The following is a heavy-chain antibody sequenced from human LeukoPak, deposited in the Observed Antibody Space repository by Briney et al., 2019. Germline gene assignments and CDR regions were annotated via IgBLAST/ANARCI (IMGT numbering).Heavy chain of an antibody. J-gene: IGHJ4*02. D-gene: IGHD6-13*01. CDR2: ISSSSGAI. V-gene: IGHV3-48*01. CDR3: VRDGGTAVAGTHHFDF. Sequence: GGSLRLSCAASGFSFSTYSMNWVRQAPGKGLEWISYISSSSGAIYYAGSVKGRFTISRDNAKNSLYLQMNSLRGEDTVVYYCVRDGGTAVAGTHHFDFWGQGTLVSVSS. CDR1: GFSFSTYS.